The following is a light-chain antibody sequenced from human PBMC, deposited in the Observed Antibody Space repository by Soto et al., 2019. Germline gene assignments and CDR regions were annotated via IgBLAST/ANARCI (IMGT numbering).Light chain of an antibody. V-gene: IGKV1-39*01. CDR2: GAS. Sequence: DIQMTQSPSSLSASVGDRVTITCRASQSITTYLNWYRQKPGKAPKLLIYGASNLQSGVPSRFSGSGSGTDFTLTISTLQPEDFATYYCQQSYITPLTFGGGTKVDIK. CDR1: QSITTY. J-gene: IGKJ4*01. CDR3: QQSYITPLT.